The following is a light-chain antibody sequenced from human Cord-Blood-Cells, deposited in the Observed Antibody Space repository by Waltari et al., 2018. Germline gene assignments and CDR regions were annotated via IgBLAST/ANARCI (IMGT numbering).Light chain of an antibody. V-gene: IGLV2-11*01. J-gene: IGLJ1*01. Sequence: SALPPPRSVSGSPGQSVPISCTGTSSDVGGYNYVSWYQHHPVKAPRLMIFDVSKRPSGVPDRFSGSKSGNTACMTISGLRAEDEADYYCCAYAGSFYVFGSGTKVTV. CDR3: CAYAGSFYV. CDR2: DVS. CDR1: SSDVGGYNY.